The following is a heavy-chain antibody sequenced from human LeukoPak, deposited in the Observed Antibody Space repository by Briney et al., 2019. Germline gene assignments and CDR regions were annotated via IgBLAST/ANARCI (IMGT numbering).Heavy chain of an antibody. CDR1: GFTFSIYA. CDR3: ARGGTDKTYYYDSSGPFDY. CDR2: ISGTSGNT. J-gene: IGHJ4*02. V-gene: IGHV3-23*01. D-gene: IGHD3-22*01. Sequence: GGSLRLSCAASGFTFSIYAMSWVRQAPGKGLEWVSSISGTSGNTYYADSVKGRFAISRDNSKDTLYLQMNSLRAEDTAVYYCARGGTDKTYYYDSSGPFDYWGQGTLVTVSS.